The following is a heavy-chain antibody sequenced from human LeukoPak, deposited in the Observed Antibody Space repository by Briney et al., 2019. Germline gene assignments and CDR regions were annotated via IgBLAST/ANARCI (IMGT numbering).Heavy chain of an antibody. CDR1: GFTFSSYA. V-gene: IGHV3-64*01. CDR3: ARGINVDTFYYFDY. Sequence: QPGGSLRLSCAASGFTFSSYAMHWVRQAPGEGLDYVSAISSNGGSTYYANSVKGRFTISRDNSKNTLYLQMGSLRAEDMAVYYCARGINVDTFYYFDYRGQGTLVTVSS. J-gene: IGHJ4*02. D-gene: IGHD5-18*01. CDR2: ISSNGGST.